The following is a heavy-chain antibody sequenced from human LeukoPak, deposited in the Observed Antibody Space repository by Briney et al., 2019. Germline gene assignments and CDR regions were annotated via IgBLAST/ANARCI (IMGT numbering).Heavy chain of an antibody. V-gene: IGHV5-10-1*01. CDR3: ARHQAFGESAFIY. D-gene: IGHD3-10*01. CDR1: GYSFTSYW. J-gene: IGHJ4*02. Sequence: GESLRISCKGSGYSFTSYWISWVRQMPGKGLEWMGRIDPSDSYTRYSPSFQGHVTISVDKSMSTAYLQWSSLKASDTAMYYCARHQAFGESAFIYWGQGTLVTVSS. CDR2: IDPSDSYT.